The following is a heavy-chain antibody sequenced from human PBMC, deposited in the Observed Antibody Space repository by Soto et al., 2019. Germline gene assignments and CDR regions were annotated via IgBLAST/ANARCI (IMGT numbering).Heavy chain of an antibody. CDR2: MKGDGSEQ. CDR1: GFTFSKSW. CDR3: ETDPARHYSGYDFHY. V-gene: IGHV3-7*01. Sequence: EVQLVESGGGLVQPGGSLRLSCAASGFTFSKSWMAWVRQAPGKGLEWVASMKGDGSEQYYVNSVTGRFTISRDNAKKAIYVQMNRLRAEYAAVYFCETDPARHYSGYDFHYWGQGTLVTVSS. J-gene: IGHJ4*02. D-gene: IGHD5-12*01.